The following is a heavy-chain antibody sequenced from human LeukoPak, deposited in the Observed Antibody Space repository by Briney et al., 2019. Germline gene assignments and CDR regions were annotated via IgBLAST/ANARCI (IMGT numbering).Heavy chain of an antibody. V-gene: IGHV3-23*01. CDR1: GFTFSDHY. D-gene: IGHD3-9*01. Sequence: PGGSLRLSCAASGFTFSDHYMDWVRQAPGKGLEWVSAVSGRDTSTYYTDSVKGRFTISRDNSKNTLYLQMNSLSAEDTAIYYCAKWGDYDVLTGYYDSDYWGQGTLVTVSS. CDR3: AKWGDYDVLTGYYDSDY. CDR2: VSGRDTST. J-gene: IGHJ4*02.